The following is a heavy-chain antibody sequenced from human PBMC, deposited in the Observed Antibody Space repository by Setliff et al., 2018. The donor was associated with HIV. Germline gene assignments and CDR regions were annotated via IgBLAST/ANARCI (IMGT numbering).Heavy chain of an antibody. CDR1: GGSFSGHF. D-gene: IGHD1-26*01. CDR3: ASLLVFPAGGLFDF. CDR2: INPNGDT. Sequence: LSLTCAVYGGSFSGHFWTWIRQPPGKGLEWIGNINPNGDTNYNYISSMKGRLTLSLDTSKNQFSLALRSVTAADTAVYYCASLLVFPAGGLFDFWGHGNLVTVSS. J-gene: IGHJ4*01. V-gene: IGHV4-34*01.